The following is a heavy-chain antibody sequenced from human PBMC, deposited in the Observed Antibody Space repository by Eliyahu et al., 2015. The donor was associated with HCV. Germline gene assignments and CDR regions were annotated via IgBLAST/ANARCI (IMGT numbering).Heavy chain of an antibody. CDR1: GFSFSSHW. D-gene: IGHD1-1*01. CDR3: TRGTDG. J-gene: IGHJ4*02. CDR2: IKEDGSRK. Sequence: EVQLVXSGGGFVXPGGSLRXXCVGAGFSFSSHWMSWVRQTPEKGLEWVAHIKEDGSRKFYVESVRGRFSISRDNARNSLYLEMNNLRAEDTALYYCTRGTDGWGQGTLVTVSS. V-gene: IGHV3-7*04.